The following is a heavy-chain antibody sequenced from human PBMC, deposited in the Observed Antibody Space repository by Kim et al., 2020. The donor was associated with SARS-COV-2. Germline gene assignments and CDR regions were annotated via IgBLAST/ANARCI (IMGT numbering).Heavy chain of an antibody. CDR2: ISYDGSNK. CDR1: GFTFSSYG. J-gene: IGHJ3*02. CDR3: AKRRGEDYYDSSGYYAFDI. Sequence: GGSLRLSCAASGFTFSSYGMHWVRQAPGKGLEWVAVISYDGSNKYYADSVKGRFTISRDNSKNTLYLQMNSLRAEDTAVYYCAKRRGEDYYDSSGYYAFDIWGQGTMVTVSS. V-gene: IGHV3-30*18. D-gene: IGHD3-22*01.